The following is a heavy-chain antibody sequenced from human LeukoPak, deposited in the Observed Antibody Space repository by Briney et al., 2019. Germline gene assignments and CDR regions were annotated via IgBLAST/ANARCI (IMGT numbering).Heavy chain of an antibody. CDR1: GGSFSGYY. J-gene: IGHJ4*02. CDR3: ARGGYCSGGSCYEFDY. V-gene: IGHV4-34*01. CDR2: INHSGST. D-gene: IGHD2-15*01. Sequence: SETLSLTCAVYGGSFSGYYWSWIRQPPGKGLEWIGEINHSGSTNYNPSLKSRVTISVDTSKNQFSLKLSSVTAADTAVYYCARGGYCSGGSCYEFDYWGQGTLVTVSS.